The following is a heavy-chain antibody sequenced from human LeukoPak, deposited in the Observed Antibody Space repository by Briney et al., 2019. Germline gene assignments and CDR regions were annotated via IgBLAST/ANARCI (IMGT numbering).Heavy chain of an antibody. CDR3: ARDPMTTVTYFDY. D-gene: IGHD4-17*01. J-gene: IGHJ4*02. CDR2: INPNSGGT. CDR1: GYTFTGYY. V-gene: IGHV1-2*02. Sequence: ASVKVSCKASGYTFTGYYMHWVRQAPGQGFEWMGWINPNSGGTNYAQKFQGRVTMTRDTSISTAYMELSRLRSDDTAVYYCARDPMTTVTYFDYWGQGTLVTVSS.